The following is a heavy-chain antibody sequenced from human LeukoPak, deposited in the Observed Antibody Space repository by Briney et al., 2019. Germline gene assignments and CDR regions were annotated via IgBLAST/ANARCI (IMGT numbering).Heavy chain of an antibody. V-gene: IGHV4-38-2*01. CDR1: GYSISSGYY. CDR3: AGDVYPHCSSGSCPFDY. CDR2: IYHSGST. D-gene: IGHD2-15*01. Sequence: SETLSLTCAVSGYSISSGYYWGWIRQPPGKGLEWIGSIYHSGSTYYNPSLKSRVTISVDTSKNQFSLKLSSVTAADTAVYYCAGDVYPHCSSGSCPFDYWGQGTLVTVSS. J-gene: IGHJ4*02.